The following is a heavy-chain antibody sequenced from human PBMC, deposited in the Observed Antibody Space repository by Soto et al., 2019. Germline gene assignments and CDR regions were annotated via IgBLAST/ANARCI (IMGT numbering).Heavy chain of an antibody. CDR3: ARLGYCSNGVCHPSYLDS. V-gene: IGHV4-31*03. Sequence: QVQLQESGPGLVKPSQTLSLTCTVSGDSIGSGGHYWSWVRQLPGKGLECFGFIYYTGNTYYNPSLKSRVTISVDTSMTQYSLRLSSVTAVDTAVYYCARLGYCSNGVCHPSYLDSWGQGTLVTVSS. CDR2: IYYTGNT. CDR1: GDSIGSGGHY. D-gene: IGHD2-8*01. J-gene: IGHJ4*02.